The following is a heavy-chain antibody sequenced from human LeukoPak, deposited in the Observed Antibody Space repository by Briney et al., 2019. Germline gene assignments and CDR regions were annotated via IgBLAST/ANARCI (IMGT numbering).Heavy chain of an antibody. V-gene: IGHV1-2*02. J-gene: IGHJ4*02. Sequence: ASVKVSCKASGYTFTGYYMHWVRQAPGQGLEWMGWINPNSGGTNYVQKFQGRVSMTRDTSISTAYMELSRLRSDDTAVYYCARASYYYDSSGYYYPGDYWGQGTLVTVSS. CDR2: INPNSGGT. D-gene: IGHD3-22*01. CDR3: ARASYYYDSSGYYYPGDY. CDR1: GYTFTGYY.